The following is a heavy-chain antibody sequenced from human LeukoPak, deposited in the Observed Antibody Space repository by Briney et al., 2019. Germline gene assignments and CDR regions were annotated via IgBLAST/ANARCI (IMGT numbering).Heavy chain of an antibody. CDR2: IYYSGST. CDR1: GGSFSGYY. V-gene: IGHV4-59*01. Sequence: SETLSLTCAVYGGSFSGYYWSWIRQPPGKGLEWIGYIYYSGSTNYNPSLKSRVTISVDTSKNQFSLKLSSVTAADTAVYYCASSAYYYDSSGYYYAAFDIWGQGTMVTVSS. CDR3: ASSAYYYDSSGYYYAAFDI. J-gene: IGHJ3*02. D-gene: IGHD3-22*01.